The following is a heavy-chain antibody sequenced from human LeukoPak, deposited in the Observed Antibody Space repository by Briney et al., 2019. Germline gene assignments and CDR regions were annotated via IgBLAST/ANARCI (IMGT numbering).Heavy chain of an antibody. V-gene: IGHV4-61*02. Sequence: PSQTLSLTCTVSGGSISSGSYYWGWIRQPAGKGLEWIGRIYTSGSTNYNPSLKSRATISVDTSKHQFSLKLSSVTAADTAVYYCARERFVYGMDVWGQGTTVTVSS. CDR1: GGSISSGSYY. J-gene: IGHJ6*02. D-gene: IGHD3-3*01. CDR3: ARERFVYGMDV. CDR2: IYTSGST.